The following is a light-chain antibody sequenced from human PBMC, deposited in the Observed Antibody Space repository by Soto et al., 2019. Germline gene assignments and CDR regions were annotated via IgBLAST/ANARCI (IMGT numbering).Light chain of an antibody. Sequence: QSALTQPASVSGSPGQPITISCTRTNNDAAGYKLVSSYQQHPGKAPKAVIYEGSKRPSGVSNRFSGSKSGNTASLTISGLQAEDEAYYYCWSYAGNTIFVFGGGTKLTVL. CDR3: WSYAGNTIFV. V-gene: IGLV2-23*03. CDR1: NNDAAGYKL. J-gene: IGLJ2*01. CDR2: EGS.